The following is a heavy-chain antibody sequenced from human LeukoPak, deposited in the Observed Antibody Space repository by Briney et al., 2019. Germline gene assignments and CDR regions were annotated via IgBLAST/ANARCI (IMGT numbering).Heavy chain of an antibody. J-gene: IGHJ4*02. V-gene: IGHV3-23*01. CDR1: GFTFSIYA. Sequence: GRSLRLSCAVSGFTFSIYAMSWVRQAPGKGLEWVSAISGSGGSTYYADSVKGRFTISRDNSKNTLYLQMDSLRAEDTAVYYCAKASQWLVHQPLLAFDYWGQGTLVTVSS. D-gene: IGHD6-19*01. CDR3: AKASQWLVHQPLLAFDY. CDR2: ISGSGGST.